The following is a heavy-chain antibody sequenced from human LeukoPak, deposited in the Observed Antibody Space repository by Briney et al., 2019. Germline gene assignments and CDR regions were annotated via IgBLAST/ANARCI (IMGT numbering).Heavy chain of an antibody. CDR2: IYPGDSDT. J-gene: IGHJ3*02. D-gene: IGHD5-12*01. V-gene: IGHV5-51*01. CDR3: ARHFYSGSDWRAFDI. Sequence: GESLKISCKGSGYSFTSYWIGWVRQMPGKGLEWMGIIYPGDSDTRYSPSFQGQVTISADKSISTAYLQWSSLKASDTAMYYCARHFYSGSDWRAFDIWGQGTMVTVSS. CDR1: GYSFTSYW.